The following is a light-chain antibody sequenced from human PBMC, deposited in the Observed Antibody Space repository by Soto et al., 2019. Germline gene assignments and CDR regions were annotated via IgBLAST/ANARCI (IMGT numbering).Light chain of an antibody. CDR3: AAWDDSLSGHWV. Sequence: QSALTQAPSASGTPGQRVTISCSGSSSNIGSYYVYWYQQLPGTAPKLLIYSNHQRPSGVPDRFSGSKSGTSASLAISGLRSEDEAEYYCAAWDDSLSGHWVFGGGTKVTVL. J-gene: IGLJ3*02. CDR2: SNH. CDR1: SSNIGSYY. V-gene: IGLV1-47*02.